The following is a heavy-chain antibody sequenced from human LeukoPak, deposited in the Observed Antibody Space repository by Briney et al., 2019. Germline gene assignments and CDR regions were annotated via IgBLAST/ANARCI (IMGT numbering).Heavy chain of an antibody. CDR3: AKVNEDIVVVVAAPVFDY. Sequence: PGGSLRLSCAASGFTFSSYAMSWVRQAPGKGLEWVSAISGSGGSTYYADSVKGRFTISRDNSKNTLYLQMNSLRAEDTAVYYCAKVNEDIVVVVAAPVFDYWSQGTLVTVSS. D-gene: IGHD2-15*01. CDR2: ISGSGGST. J-gene: IGHJ4*02. CDR1: GFTFSSYA. V-gene: IGHV3-23*01.